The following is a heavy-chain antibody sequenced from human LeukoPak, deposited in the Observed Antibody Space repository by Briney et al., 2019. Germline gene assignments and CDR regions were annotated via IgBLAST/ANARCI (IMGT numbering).Heavy chain of an antibody. CDR2: ISAYSGNT. CDR3: ARGADTGSYGGLVYFDY. CDR1: GYTFTSYG. J-gene: IGHJ4*02. D-gene: IGHD3-16*01. Sequence: GASVKVSCKASGYTFTSYGISWVQQAPGQGLEWMGLISAYSGNTNFAQKLQGRVTMTTDTSTSTAYMELRSLRSDDTAVYFCARGADTGSYGGLVYFDYWGQGTLVTVSS. V-gene: IGHV1-18*01.